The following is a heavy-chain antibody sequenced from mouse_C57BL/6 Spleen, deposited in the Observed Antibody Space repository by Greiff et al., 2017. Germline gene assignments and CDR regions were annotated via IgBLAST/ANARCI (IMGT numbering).Heavy chain of an antibody. CDR1: GYTFTSYW. CDR2: IDPSDSET. D-gene: IGHD2-1*01. V-gene: IGHV1-52*01. J-gene: IGHJ3*01. Sequence: QVQLQQPGAELVRPGSSVKLSCKASGYTFTSYWMHRVKQRPIQGLEWIGNIDPSDSETHYNQKFKDKATLTVDKSSSTAYMQLSSLTSEDSAVYYCARGGNPWFAYWGQGTLVTVSA. CDR3: ARGGNPWFAY.